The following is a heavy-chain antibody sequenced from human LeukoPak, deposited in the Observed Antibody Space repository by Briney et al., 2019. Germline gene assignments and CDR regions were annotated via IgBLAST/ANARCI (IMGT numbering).Heavy chain of an antibody. CDR1: GDSISNTRYH. J-gene: IGHJ4*02. Sequence: SETLSLTCTVSGDSISNTRYHWGWLRQPPGKGLEGIGSIYYSGATYYNPSLKRRVTISVETSRNQFSLKLSPVTAADTAVYHCAREIVSSVESWGQGSLVTVFS. CDR2: IYYSGAT. D-gene: IGHD6-6*01. V-gene: IGHV4-39*02. CDR3: AREIVSSVES.